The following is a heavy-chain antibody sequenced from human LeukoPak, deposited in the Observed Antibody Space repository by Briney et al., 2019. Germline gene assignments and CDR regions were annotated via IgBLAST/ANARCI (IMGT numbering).Heavy chain of an antibody. CDR1: GFTFTNSA. V-gene: IGHV3-23*01. D-gene: IGHD1-26*01. Sequence: GGSLRLSCSASGFTFTNSAMNWVRRAPGKGLEWVSAITGSGIHTYYGDSVKGRFTISRDNSKNSLYLQMNSLRAEDTAVYYCAKDRSPSGNYDLAWGQGTLVTVSS. CDR2: ITGSGIHT. CDR3: AKDRSPSGNYDLA. J-gene: IGHJ4*02.